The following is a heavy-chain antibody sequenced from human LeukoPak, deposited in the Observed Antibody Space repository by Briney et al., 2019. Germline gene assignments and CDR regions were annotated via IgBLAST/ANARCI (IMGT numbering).Heavy chain of an antibody. Sequence: SETLSLTCAVSGASISGSGYYWGWIRQPPGMELQWIGNIYHTGSTYYNASLQSRVTISIDTSKNQFSLKLSSVTAADTAVYYCARRGTHYYDSSGYPWFDPWGQGTLVTVSS. V-gene: IGHV4-39*01. J-gene: IGHJ5*02. CDR2: IYHTGST. CDR3: ARRGTHYYDSSGYPWFDP. CDR1: GASISGSGYY. D-gene: IGHD3-22*01.